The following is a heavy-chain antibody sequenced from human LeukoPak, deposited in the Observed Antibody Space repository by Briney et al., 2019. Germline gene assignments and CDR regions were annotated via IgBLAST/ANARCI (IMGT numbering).Heavy chain of an antibody. CDR3: ARTYCSGGSCYSAPLYYYYGMDV. CDR1: GGSISSGDYY. V-gene: IGHV4-30-4*01. D-gene: IGHD2-15*01. CDR2: IYYSGST. J-gene: IGHJ6*02. Sequence: PSQALSLTCTVSGGSISSGDYYWSWIRQPPGKGLEWIVYIYYSGSTYYNPSLKSRVVISLDTSKNQFSLKLNSVTAADTAVYYCARTYCSGGSCYSAPLYYYYGMDVWGQGTTVTVSS.